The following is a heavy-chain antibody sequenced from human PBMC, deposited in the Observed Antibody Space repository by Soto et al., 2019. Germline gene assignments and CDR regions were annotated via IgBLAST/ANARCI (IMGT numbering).Heavy chain of an antibody. J-gene: IGHJ4*02. CDR3: AKDPGYSSSWPTDY. CDR2: ISYDGSNK. CDR1: GFTFSSYG. V-gene: IGHV3-30*18. Sequence: GGSLRLSCAASGFTFSSYGMHWVRQAPGKGLERVAVISYDGSNKYYADSVKGRFTISRDNSKNTLYLQMNSLRAEDTAVYYCAKDPGYSSSWPTDYWGQGTLVTVSS. D-gene: IGHD6-13*01.